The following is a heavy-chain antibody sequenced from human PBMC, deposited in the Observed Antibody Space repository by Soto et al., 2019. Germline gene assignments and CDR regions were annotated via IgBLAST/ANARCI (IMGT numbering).Heavy chain of an antibody. D-gene: IGHD5-12*01. V-gene: IGHV1-18*01. Sequence: QVQLVQSGAEVKKPGASVKVSCKASGYTFTRSGISWVRQAPGQGPEWMGWISSYNGDTNYAQTFQGRGTMTPDTATSTAYMELRSLRFDDTAVYYCAREGVAPSYSDGMDVWGQGTPVTVAS. CDR2: ISSYNGDT. CDR1: GYTFTRSG. J-gene: IGHJ6*02. CDR3: AREGVAPSYSDGMDV.